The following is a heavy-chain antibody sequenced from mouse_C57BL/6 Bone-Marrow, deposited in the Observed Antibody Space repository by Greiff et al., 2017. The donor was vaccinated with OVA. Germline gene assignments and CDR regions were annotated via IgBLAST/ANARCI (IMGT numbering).Heavy chain of an antibody. Sequence: EVQLVESGGDLVKPGGSLKLSCAASGFTFSSYGMSWVRQTPDKRLEWVATISSGGSYTYYPDSVKGRFTISRDNAKNTLYLQMSSLKSEDTAMYYCARQLRPDYWGQGTSVTVSS. CDR3: ARQLRPDY. CDR1: GFTFSSYG. V-gene: IGHV5-6*01. CDR2: ISSGGSYT. D-gene: IGHD3-2*02. J-gene: IGHJ4*01.